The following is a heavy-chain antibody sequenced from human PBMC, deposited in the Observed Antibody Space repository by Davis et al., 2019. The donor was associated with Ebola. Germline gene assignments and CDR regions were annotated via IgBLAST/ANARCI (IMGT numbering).Heavy chain of an antibody. V-gene: IGHV4-31*03. J-gene: IGHJ5*02. Sequence: MPSETLSLTCTVSGGSISSGSYYWSWIRQRPGKGLEWIGYIYYSGSTSYNPSLESRVSISVDTSKNHFSLKLSSVTAADTAVYYCARGSTGWYNWFDPWGQGTLVTVSS. CDR3: ARGSTGWYNWFDP. CDR2: IYYSGST. D-gene: IGHD6-19*01. CDR1: GGSISSGSYY.